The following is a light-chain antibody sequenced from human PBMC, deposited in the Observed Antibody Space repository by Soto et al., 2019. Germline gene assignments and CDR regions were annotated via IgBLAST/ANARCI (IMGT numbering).Light chain of an antibody. V-gene: IGKV1-39*01. CDR3: HQTYNPPLYT. CDR2: AAS. J-gene: IGKJ2*01. CDR1: QPISTY. Sequence: DVQMTQSPFFLSTSVGDTIAITCRARQPISTYLNWYQHKPGKAPKLLIRAASILQPEVPSRLSGSVSGTHSTHTISNLLPHDCATFFCHQTYNPPLYTFAQGTHLDI.